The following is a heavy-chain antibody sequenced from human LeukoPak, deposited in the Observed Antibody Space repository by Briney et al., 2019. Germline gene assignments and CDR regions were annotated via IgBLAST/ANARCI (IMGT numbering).Heavy chain of an antibody. V-gene: IGHV4-34*01. CDR2: IYYIGST. D-gene: IGHD6-19*01. CDR1: GGSFSGYF. J-gene: IGHJ5*02. Sequence: SETLSLTCAVYGGSFSGYFWGWIRQPPGKGLEWIGSIYYIGSTYYNPSLKSRVTISVDTSKNQFSLKLSSVTAADTAVYYCARELAVAYPNWFDPWGQGTLVTVSS. CDR3: ARELAVAYPNWFDP.